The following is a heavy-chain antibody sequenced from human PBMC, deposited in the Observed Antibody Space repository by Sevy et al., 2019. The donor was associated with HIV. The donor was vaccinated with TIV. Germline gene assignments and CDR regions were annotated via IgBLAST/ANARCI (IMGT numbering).Heavy chain of an antibody. J-gene: IGHJ4*02. Sequence: ASVKVSCKVSGYTLSEFSMHWVRQAPAKGLEWMGSFDREDGETNYAQNFQGRITMTEDTSTDTAYMELSSLRSEDTAVFYCAVTKDYFDSSGSPFDYWGQGTLVTVSS. CDR2: FDREDGET. CDR1: GYTLSEFS. V-gene: IGHV1-24*01. D-gene: IGHD3-22*01. CDR3: AVTKDYFDSSGSPFDY.